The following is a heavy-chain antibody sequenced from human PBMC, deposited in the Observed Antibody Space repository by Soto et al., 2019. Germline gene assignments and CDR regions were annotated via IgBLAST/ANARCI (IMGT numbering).Heavy chain of an antibody. CDR3: VKDGVGVGTEALYYYYGMDV. Sequence: GGSLRLSCSASGFTFSSYAMHWVRQAPGKGLEYVSAISSNGGSTYYADSVKGRFTISRDNSKNTLYLQMSSLRAEDTAVYYCVKDGVGVGTEALYYYYGMDVWGQGTTVTVSS. CDR1: GFTFSSYA. J-gene: IGHJ6*02. CDR2: ISSNGGST. D-gene: IGHD3-3*01. V-gene: IGHV3-64D*08.